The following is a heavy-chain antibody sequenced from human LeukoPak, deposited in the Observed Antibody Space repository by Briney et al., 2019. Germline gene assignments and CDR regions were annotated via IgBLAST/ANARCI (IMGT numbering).Heavy chain of an antibody. D-gene: IGHD1-1*01. J-gene: IGHJ4*02. CDR2: ISSSSGSI. V-gene: IGHV3-21*01. Sequence: VGSLRLSCAASGFTFSSYSMNWVRQAPGKGLEWVSSISSSSGSIYYTDSVKGRFTISRDNAKNSLYLQMNSLRAEDTAVYYCARDWNYYSCWGQGTLVTVSS. CDR1: GFTFSSYS. CDR3: ARDWNYYSC.